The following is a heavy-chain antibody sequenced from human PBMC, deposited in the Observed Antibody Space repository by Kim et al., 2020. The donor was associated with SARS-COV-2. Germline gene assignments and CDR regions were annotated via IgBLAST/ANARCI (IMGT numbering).Heavy chain of an antibody. V-gene: IGHV3-30*04. D-gene: IGHD6-13*01. CDR1: GFTFSSYA. CDR2: ISYDGSNK. Sequence: GGSLRLSCAASGFTFSSYAMHWVRQAPGKGLEWVAVISYDGSNKYYADSVKGRFTISRDNSKNTLYLQMNSLRAEDTAVYYCARDEDAAAAGLGGMDVWGQGTTVTVSS. J-gene: IGHJ6*02. CDR3: ARDEDAAAAGLGGMDV.